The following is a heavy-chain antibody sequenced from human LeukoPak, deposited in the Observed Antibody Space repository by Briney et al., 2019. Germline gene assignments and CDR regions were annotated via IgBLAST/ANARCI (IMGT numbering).Heavy chain of an antibody. CDR2: INHSGST. J-gene: IGHJ4*02. CDR1: GGSISSSSYY. D-gene: IGHD1-14*01. V-gene: IGHV4-39*07. Sequence: KPSETLSLTCTVSGGSISSSSYYWGWIRQPPGKGLEWIGEINHSGSTNYNPSLKSRVAISVDTSKNQFSLKLSSVTAADTAVYYCARGIDRRRDFGYWGQGTLVTVSS. CDR3: ARGIDRRRDFGY.